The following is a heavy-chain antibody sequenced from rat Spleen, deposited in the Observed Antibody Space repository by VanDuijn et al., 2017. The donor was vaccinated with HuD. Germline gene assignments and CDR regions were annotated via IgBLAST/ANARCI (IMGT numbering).Heavy chain of an antibody. D-gene: IGHD1-10*01. CDR2: ISNSGGST. J-gene: IGHJ2*01. CDR1: GFTFSSFA. CDR3: ARRGYNNYFFDY. V-gene: IGHV5-46*01. Sequence: EVQLVETGGGLVQPGRSLKLSCAASGFTFSSFAMASVRQAPKKGLEWVATISNSGGSTYYPDSVKGRFTISRDNAQNTLYMQMNNLRSEDTAMYYCARRGYNNYFFDYWGQGVMVTVSA.